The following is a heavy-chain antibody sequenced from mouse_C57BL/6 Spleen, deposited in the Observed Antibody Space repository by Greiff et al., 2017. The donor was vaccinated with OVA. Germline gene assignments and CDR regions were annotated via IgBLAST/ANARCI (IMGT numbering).Heavy chain of an antibody. CDR2: IYPSDSET. CDR1: GYTFTSYW. Sequence: VQLQQPGAELVRPGSSVKLSCKASGYTFTSYWMDWVKRRPGQGLEWIGNIYPSDSETHYNQKFKDKATLTVDKSSSTAYMQLSSLTSEDSAVYYCARAHITTVVVDYWGQGTTLTVSS. V-gene: IGHV1-61*01. J-gene: IGHJ2*01. D-gene: IGHD1-1*01. CDR3: ARAHITTVVVDY.